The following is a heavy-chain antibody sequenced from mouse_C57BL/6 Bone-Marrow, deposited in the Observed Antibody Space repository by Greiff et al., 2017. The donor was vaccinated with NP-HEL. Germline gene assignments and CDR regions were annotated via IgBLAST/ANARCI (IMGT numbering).Heavy chain of an antibody. CDR3: ARSVGKGAWFAY. Sequence: DVKLQESGPELVKPGASVKIPCKASGYTFTDYNMDWVKQSHGKSLEWIGDINPNNGGTIYNQKFKGKATLTVDKSSSTAYMELRSLTSEDTAVYYCARSVGKGAWFAYWGQGTLVTVSA. CDR2: INPNNGGT. CDR1: GYTFTDYN. D-gene: IGHD1-1*01. V-gene: IGHV1-18*01. J-gene: IGHJ3*01.